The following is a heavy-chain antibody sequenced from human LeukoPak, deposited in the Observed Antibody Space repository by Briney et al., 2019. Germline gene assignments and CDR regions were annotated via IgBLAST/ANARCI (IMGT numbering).Heavy chain of an antibody. CDR3: AKDLSPGPD. V-gene: IGHV3-23*01. CDR2: IIGSGLTT. CDR1: GFTFSSYS. Sequence: GGSLRLSYAASGFTFSSYSMNWVRHAPGKGLKWVSAIIGSGLTTYYADSVKGRFTISRDNSKNTLYLQMNSLRAEDTAVYYCAKDLSPGPDWGQGTLVTVSS. J-gene: IGHJ4*02.